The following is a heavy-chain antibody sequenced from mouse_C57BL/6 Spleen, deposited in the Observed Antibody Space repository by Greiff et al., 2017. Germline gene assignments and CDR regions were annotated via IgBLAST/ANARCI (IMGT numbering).Heavy chain of an antibody. Sequence: EVMLVESGGGLVKPGGSLKLSCAASGFTFSSYTMSWVRQTPEKRLEWVATISGGGGNTYYPDSVTGRFTISRDNAKNTLYLQMSSLMSEDTALYYCAREGDYLYAMDYWGQGTSVTVSS. V-gene: IGHV5-9*01. J-gene: IGHJ4*01. CDR2: ISGGGGNT. D-gene: IGHD2-4*01. CDR3: AREGDYLYAMDY. CDR1: GFTFSSYT.